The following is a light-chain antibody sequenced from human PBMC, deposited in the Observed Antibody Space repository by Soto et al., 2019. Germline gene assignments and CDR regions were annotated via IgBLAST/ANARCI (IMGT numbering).Light chain of an antibody. CDR1: QNVGDN. V-gene: IGKV3-15*01. CDR3: QQYNSYL. CDR2: DAS. Sequence: ERIMTHSPYTLSVSPLESASLSCTASQNVGDNLAWYQQKPGQAPRLLIYDASIRATGIPARFSGSGSGTDFTLTISSLQPDDSATYYCQQYNSYLFGQGTRLEIK. J-gene: IGKJ5*01.